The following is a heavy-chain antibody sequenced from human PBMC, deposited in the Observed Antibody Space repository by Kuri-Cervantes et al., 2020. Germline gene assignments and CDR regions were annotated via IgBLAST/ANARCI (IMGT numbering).Heavy chain of an antibody. CDR3: ARQGGSSQSFDF. CDR2: INHSGST. V-gene: IGHV4-34*01. J-gene: IGHJ4*02. D-gene: IGHD6-13*01. CDR1: GGSFSGYY. Sequence: GSLRLSCAVYGGSFSGYYWSWIRQPPGKGLEWIGEINHSGSTNYNPSLKSRVSMSVDTSNNQLSLRLSSMTAADTAVYFCARQGGSSQSFDFWGRGTLVTVSS.